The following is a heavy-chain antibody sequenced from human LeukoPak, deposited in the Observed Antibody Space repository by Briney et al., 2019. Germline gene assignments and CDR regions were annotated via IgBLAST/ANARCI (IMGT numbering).Heavy chain of an antibody. J-gene: IGHJ5*02. D-gene: IGHD2-2*02. Sequence: SETLSLTCAVYGGSFSGYYWSWIRQPPGKGLEWIGEINHSGSTNYNPSLKSRVTISVDTSKNQFSLKLSSVTAADTAVYYCARGIPSIVVVPAAITRNWFDPWGQGTLVTVSS. CDR3: ARGIPSIVVVPAAITRNWFDP. CDR1: GGSFSGYY. V-gene: IGHV4-34*01. CDR2: INHSGST.